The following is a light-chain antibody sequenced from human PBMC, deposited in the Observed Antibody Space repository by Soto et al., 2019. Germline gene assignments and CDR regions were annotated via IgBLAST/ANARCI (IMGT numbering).Light chain of an antibody. Sequence: DIQMTQSPSSLSASVGDRVTITCRASQTIDKYLNWYQEKPGKAPKLLIYTTSTLQSEVPSRFSGSGSGTDFTLTISRLEPEDFAVYYCQQYGSSGTFGQGTKVDIK. CDR1: QTIDKY. CDR3: QQYGSSGT. J-gene: IGKJ1*01. CDR2: TTS. V-gene: IGKV1-39*01.